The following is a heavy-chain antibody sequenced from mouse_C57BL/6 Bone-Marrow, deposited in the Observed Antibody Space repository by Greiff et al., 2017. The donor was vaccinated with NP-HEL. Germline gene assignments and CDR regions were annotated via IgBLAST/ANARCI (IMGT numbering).Heavy chain of an antibody. CDR2: IYPGSGNT. Sequence: QVQLQQSGAELVRPGASVKLSCKASGYTFTDYYINWVKQRPGQGLEWIARIYPGSGNTYYNEKFKGKATLTAEKSSSTAYMQLSSLTSEDSAVYFCARGGGRGVYWGQGTSVTVSS. V-gene: IGHV1-76*01. CDR3: ARGGGRGVY. J-gene: IGHJ4*01. D-gene: IGHD3-3*01. CDR1: GYTFTDYY.